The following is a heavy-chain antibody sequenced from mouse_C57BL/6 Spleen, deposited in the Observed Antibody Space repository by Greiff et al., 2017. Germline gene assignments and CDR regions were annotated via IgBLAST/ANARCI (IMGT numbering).Heavy chain of an antibody. D-gene: IGHD2-5*01. CDR2: ISDGGSYT. J-gene: IGHJ3*01. CDR3: ASEMAYYSNYGFAY. Sequence: DVMLVESGGGLVKPGGSLKLSCAASGFTFSSYAMSWVRQTPEKRLEWVATISDGGSYTYYPDNVKGRFTISRDNAKNNLYLQMSHLKSEDTAMYYCASEMAYYSNYGFAYWGQGTLVTVSA. V-gene: IGHV5-4*03. CDR1: GFTFSSYA.